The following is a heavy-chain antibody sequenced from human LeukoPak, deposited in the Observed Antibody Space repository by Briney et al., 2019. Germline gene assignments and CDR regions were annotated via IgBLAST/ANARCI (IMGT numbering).Heavy chain of an antibody. CDR3: ARGPDQGSSTYYYYYYMDV. CDR2: IYYSGST. V-gene: IGHV4-31*03. D-gene: IGHD6-6*01. Sequence: PSETLSLTCTVSGGSISSGGYYWSWIRQHPGKGLEWIGYIYYSGSTYYNPSLKSRVTISVDTSKNQFSLRLSSATAADTAVYYCARGPDQGSSTYYYYYYMDVWGKGTTVTVSS. J-gene: IGHJ6*03. CDR1: GGSISSGGYY.